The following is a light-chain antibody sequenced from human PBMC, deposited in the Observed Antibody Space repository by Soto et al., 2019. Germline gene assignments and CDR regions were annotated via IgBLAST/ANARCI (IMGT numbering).Light chain of an antibody. V-gene: IGKV1-27*01. CDR1: HGITNY. Sequence: DIQMTQSPSSLSASVGDRVTITCRASHGITNYLAWYQQKPGKVPKLLIYAASTLQSGVPSRFSGSGSGTDFTLTISSLQPEDVATYYCQKYSSAPWTFGQGTKVEIK. CDR2: AAS. CDR3: QKYSSAPWT. J-gene: IGKJ1*01.